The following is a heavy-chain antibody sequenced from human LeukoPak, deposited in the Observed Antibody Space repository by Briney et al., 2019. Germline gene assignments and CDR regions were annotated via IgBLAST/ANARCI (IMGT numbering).Heavy chain of an antibody. CDR1: GGSISSDNYS. V-gene: IGHV4-61*02. J-gene: IGHJ4*02. CDR3: ARHRYYYGSGSYTY. D-gene: IGHD3-10*01. CDR2: VYTSGGT. Sequence: PSETLSLTCTVSGGSISSDNYSWSWIRQPAGKGLEWIGRVYTSGGTNYNPSLKSRVTISVDTSKNQFSLKLSSVTAADTAVYYCARHRYYYGSGSYTYWGQGTLVTVSS.